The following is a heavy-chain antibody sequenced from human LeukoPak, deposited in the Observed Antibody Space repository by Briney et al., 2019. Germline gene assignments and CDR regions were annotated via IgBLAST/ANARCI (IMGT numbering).Heavy chain of an antibody. J-gene: IGHJ4*02. CDR1: GFTFSSYG. CDR2: IWYDGSNK. V-gene: IGHV3-33*01. Sequence: GRSLRLSCAASGFTFSSYGMHWVRQAPGKGLEWVAVIWYDGSNKYYADSVKGRFTISRDNSKNTLYLQMNSLRAEDTAVYYCARDFGSGSYLVGFDYWGQGTLVTVSS. CDR3: ARDFGSGSYLVGFDY. D-gene: IGHD3-10*01.